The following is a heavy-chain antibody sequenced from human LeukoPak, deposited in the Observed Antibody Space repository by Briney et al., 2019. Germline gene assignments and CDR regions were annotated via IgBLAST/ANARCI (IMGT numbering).Heavy chain of an antibody. CDR1: GYTFTSYG. D-gene: IGHD3-10*01. CDR3: ARAYIEYYYGSGSSIPAY. Sequence: GASVKVSGKASGYTFTSYGISWVRQAPGQGLEWMGWISAYNGNTNYAQKLQGRVTMTTDTSTSTVYMELRSLRSDDTAVYYCARAYIEYYYGSGSSIPAYWGQGTLVTVSS. J-gene: IGHJ4*02. V-gene: IGHV1-18*04. CDR2: ISAYNGNT.